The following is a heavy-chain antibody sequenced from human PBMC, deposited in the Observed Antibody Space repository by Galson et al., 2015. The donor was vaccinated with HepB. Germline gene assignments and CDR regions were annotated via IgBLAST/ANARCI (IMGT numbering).Heavy chain of an antibody. Sequence: SETLSLTCTVSDASITSYYWSWIRQPPGKGLEWIGYIYNSERINFNPSLKSRVTISTDTSNNRVSLKLRSVTAADTAVYYCARLGGATDPLTALDIWGQGTMVTVSS. J-gene: IGHJ3*02. D-gene: IGHD1-26*01. CDR1: DASITSYY. CDR2: IYNSERI. CDR3: ARLGGATDPLTALDI. V-gene: IGHV4-59*08.